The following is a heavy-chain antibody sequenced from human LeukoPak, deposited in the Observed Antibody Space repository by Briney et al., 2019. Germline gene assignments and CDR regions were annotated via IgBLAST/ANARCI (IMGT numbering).Heavy chain of an antibody. CDR2: INHSGST. CDR1: GGSFSGYY. Sequence: PSETLSLTCAVYGGSFSGYYWSCMRQPPGKGLEWIGEINHSGSTNYNPSLKSRDTISVDTSKNQFSLKLSSVTAADTAVYYCARAASSARWLQLGYWGQGTLVTVSS. D-gene: IGHD5-24*01. J-gene: IGHJ4*02. CDR3: ARAASSARWLQLGY. V-gene: IGHV4-34*01.